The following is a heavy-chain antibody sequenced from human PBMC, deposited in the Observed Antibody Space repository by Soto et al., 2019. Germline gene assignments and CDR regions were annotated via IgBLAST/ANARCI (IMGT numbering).Heavy chain of an antibody. D-gene: IGHD3-16*01. V-gene: IGHV3-66*01. CDR2: INPEGRT. CDR1: GLIVNNNF. CDR3: ARDGGPELKPSFDY. J-gene: IGHJ4*02. Sequence: GGSLRLSCEASGLIVNNNFMNWVRQAPGRGLEWVSVINPEGRTYYADSVKDRFTISRDTSKNTLYLQMNSLRAEDTAVYYCARDGGPELKPSFDYWGQGTLVTVSS.